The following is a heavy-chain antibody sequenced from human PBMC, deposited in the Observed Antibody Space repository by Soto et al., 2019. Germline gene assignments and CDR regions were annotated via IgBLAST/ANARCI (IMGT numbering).Heavy chain of an antibody. CDR1: GYTFTSYD. CDR2: MNPNSGNT. Sequence: SVKVSCKSSGYTFTSYDINWVRQATGQGLEWMGWMNPNSGNTGYAQKFQGRVTMTRNTSISTAYMELSSLRSEDTAVYYCARDRLLYYYYGMDVWGQGNTVTVSS. D-gene: IGHD3-16*01. J-gene: IGHJ6*02. V-gene: IGHV1-8*01. CDR3: ARDRLLYYYYGMDV.